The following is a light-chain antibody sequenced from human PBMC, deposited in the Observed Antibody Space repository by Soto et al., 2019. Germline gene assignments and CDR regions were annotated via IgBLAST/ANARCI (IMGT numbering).Light chain of an antibody. V-gene: IGLV2-14*03. CDR3: SSYTSSSTYVV. J-gene: IGLJ2*01. CDR1: SSDVGGYNY. CDR2: DVA. Sequence: QSALTQPASVSGSPGQSITISCTGTSSDVGGYNYVSWYQQHPGKAPQLIIYDVANRPSGVSNRFSGSKSGNTASLTISGLQAEGEADYYCSSYTSSSTYVVFGGGTKLTVL.